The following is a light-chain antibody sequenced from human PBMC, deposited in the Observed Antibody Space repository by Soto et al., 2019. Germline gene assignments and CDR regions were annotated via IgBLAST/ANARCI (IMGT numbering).Light chain of an antibody. CDR1: QSVSSY. V-gene: IGKV3-11*01. CDR3: QQRSNWPLT. CDR2: DAS. Sequence: EIVLTQSPATLSLSPGERATLSCRASQSVSSYLAWYQQKPGQAPRLLIYDASNRATGIPARFSGSRSGTDFTRTISSLEPEDFAVYYCQQRSNWPLTFGGGTKVEIK. J-gene: IGKJ4*01.